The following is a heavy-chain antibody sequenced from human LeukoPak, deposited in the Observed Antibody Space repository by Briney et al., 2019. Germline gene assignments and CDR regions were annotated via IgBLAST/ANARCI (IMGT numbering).Heavy chain of an antibody. D-gene: IGHD6-13*01. CDR3: LRYSNSWRFAFDS. Sequence: SETLSLTCTVSGGSITGYYWSWIRQPPGKGLEWIGQIYYTGGTSYNPSLKSRVTISVHTSKNQFSLKLSSVTAADTAMYYCLRYSNSWRFAFDSWGRGTLVTVSS. CDR2: IYYTGGT. J-gene: IGHJ4*02. CDR1: GGSITGYY. V-gene: IGHV4-59*01.